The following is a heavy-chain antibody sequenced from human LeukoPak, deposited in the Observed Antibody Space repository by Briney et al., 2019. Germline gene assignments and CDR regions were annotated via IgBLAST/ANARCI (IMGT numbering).Heavy chain of an antibody. Sequence: SETLSLTCTVSGGSISSGSYYWSWLRQPAGKGLEWLGRIYTSGSTNYNPSLKSRVTISVDTSKNQFSLKLSSVSAADTAVYYCARDLAVVVPAADPYYYYYYMDVWGKGTTVTVSS. V-gene: IGHV4-61*02. CDR2: IYTSGST. CDR1: GGSISSGSYY. CDR3: ARDLAVVVPAADPYYYYYYMDV. D-gene: IGHD2-2*01. J-gene: IGHJ6*03.